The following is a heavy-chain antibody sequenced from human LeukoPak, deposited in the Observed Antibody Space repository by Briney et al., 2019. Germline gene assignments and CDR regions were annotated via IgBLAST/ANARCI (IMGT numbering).Heavy chain of an antibody. Sequence: SETLSLTCTVSGGSMSSSSNYWGWIRQPPGKGLEWIGSICYSGSTYYNPSLKSRVTISVDTSKKQFSLKLSSVTAADTAVYYCARHKAVAGAGTDCWGQGTLVIVSS. CDR1: GGSMSSSSNY. CDR3: ARHKAVAGAGTDC. D-gene: IGHD6-13*01. J-gene: IGHJ4*02. CDR2: ICYSGST. V-gene: IGHV4-39*01.